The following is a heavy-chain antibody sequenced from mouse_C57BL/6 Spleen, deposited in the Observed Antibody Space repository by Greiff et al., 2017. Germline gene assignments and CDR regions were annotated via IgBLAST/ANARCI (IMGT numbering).Heavy chain of an antibody. CDR1: GYTFTDYY. J-gene: IGHJ2*01. CDR3: ARFDYSNFDY. V-gene: IGHV1-26*01. Sequence: EVQLQQSGPELVKPGASVKISCKASGYTFTDYYMNWVKQSHGKSLEWIGDINPNNGGTSYNQKFKGKATLTVDKSSSTAYMELRSLTSEDSAVYYSARFDYSNFDYWGQGTTLTVSS. D-gene: IGHD2-5*01. CDR2: INPNNGGT.